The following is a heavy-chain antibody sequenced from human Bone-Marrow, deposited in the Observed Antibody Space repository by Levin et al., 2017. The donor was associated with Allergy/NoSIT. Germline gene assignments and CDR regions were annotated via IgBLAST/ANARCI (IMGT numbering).Heavy chain of an antibody. CDR3: AKIGPSSGWVYYRYAIDV. D-gene: IGHD6-19*01. J-gene: IGHJ6*02. CDR2: ISYDGTYK. V-gene: IGHV3-30*18. CDR1: GFTFNNYG. Sequence: PGESLKISCATSGFTFNNYGMHWVRQAPGKGLEWVAVISYDGTYKYYTDSVKGRFTVSRDSSNNTLFLQMNSLRGDDTAVYYYAKIGPSSGWVYYRYAIDVWGQGTAVTVSS.